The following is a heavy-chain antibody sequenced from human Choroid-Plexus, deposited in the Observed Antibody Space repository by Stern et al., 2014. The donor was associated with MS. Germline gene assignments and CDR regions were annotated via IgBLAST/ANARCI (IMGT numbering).Heavy chain of an antibody. CDR2: ISGHNGVT. J-gene: IGHJ4*02. Sequence: QVQLVQSGGGVKKPGASVKVSCKTSGYTFTDYGVTWVRLAPGQGLAWMGWISGHNGVTNDARKFQDRVTITTDTSTNTAYLELRSLRADDTAIYYCARDRANYGVFDYWGQGSRVTVSA. CDR1: GYTFTDYG. CDR3: ARDRANYGVFDY. V-gene: IGHV1-18*01. D-gene: IGHD4-17*01.